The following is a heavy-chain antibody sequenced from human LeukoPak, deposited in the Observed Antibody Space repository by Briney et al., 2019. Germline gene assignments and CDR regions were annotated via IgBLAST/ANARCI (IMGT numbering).Heavy chain of an antibody. Sequence: GGSLRLSCTASGFTFSNYAMSWVRQAPGKRLEWVSAVGGPGDDTYYADSVKGRFTIYRDNSKNTLYLQMNSLRADDTAVYYCAKDGRSFNSVWDPFDIWGQGTMVTVSS. V-gene: IGHV3-23*01. D-gene: IGHD3-16*01. CDR1: GFTFSNYA. J-gene: IGHJ3*02. CDR2: VGGPGDDT. CDR3: AKDGRSFNSVWDPFDI.